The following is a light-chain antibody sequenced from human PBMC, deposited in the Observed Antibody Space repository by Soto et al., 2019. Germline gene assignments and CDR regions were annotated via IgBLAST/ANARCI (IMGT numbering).Light chain of an antibody. CDR3: QKFNSGPFT. Sequence: DLQMTQSPSSLSASVGDRVTITCRASQGIDNYLAWDQQKPGKVPELLIYAASTFRSGVPSRFSGSGSGTDFTLTISRLQPEDVATYYCQKFNSGPFTFGPGTTVDIK. CDR1: QGIDNY. V-gene: IGKV1-27*01. CDR2: AAS. J-gene: IGKJ3*01.